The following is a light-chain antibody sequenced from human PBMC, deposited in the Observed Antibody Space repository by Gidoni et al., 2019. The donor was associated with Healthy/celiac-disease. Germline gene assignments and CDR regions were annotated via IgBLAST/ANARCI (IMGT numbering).Light chain of an antibody. CDR2: DAS. CDR3: QQRSNWPLT. V-gene: IGKV3-11*01. Sequence: DIVLTQSPATLSLSPGERATLSCTASQSVSSYLAWYQQKPVQAPRLLIYDASNRATGIPARFSGSGSGTYFTLTISSLEPEDFAVYYCQQRSNWPLTFGGGTKVEIK. J-gene: IGKJ4*01. CDR1: QSVSSY.